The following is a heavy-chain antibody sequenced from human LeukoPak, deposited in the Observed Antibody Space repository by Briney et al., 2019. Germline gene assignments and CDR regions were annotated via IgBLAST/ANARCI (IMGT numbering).Heavy chain of an antibody. CDR3: ARGSGSPWYFDY. D-gene: IGHD3-10*01. V-gene: IGHV1-24*01. Sequence: ASVKVSCKVCGYTLTELSMHWVRQAPGKGLEWMGGFDHEDGETIYAQKFQGRVTMTEDTSTDTAYMELSSLRSEDTAVYYCARGSGSPWYFDYWGQGTLVTVSS. CDR1: GYTLTELS. CDR2: FDHEDGET. J-gene: IGHJ4*02.